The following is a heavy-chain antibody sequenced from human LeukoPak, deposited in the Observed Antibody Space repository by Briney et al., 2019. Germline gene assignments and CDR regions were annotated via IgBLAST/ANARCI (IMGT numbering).Heavy chain of an antibody. D-gene: IGHD5-18*01. V-gene: IGHV1-2*02. Sequence: ATVKVSCKASGYTFTDYYIHWVRQAPGQGLEWMAFVNPNSGDTYSAPKFQGRVTMIRDTSITTASMELRWLSSDDTAVYYCATGVATAFTYWGQGTLVTVSS. CDR1: GYTFTDYY. J-gene: IGHJ4*02. CDR2: VNPNSGDT. CDR3: ATGVATAFTY.